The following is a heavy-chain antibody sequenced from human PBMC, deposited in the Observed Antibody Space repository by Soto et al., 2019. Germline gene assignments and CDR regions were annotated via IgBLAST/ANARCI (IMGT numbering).Heavy chain of an antibody. J-gene: IGHJ4*02. Sequence: EVQLVESGGGLVQPGGSLRLSCAASGFTFSSSWVHWVRQAPGKGLVWVSRINSGASNTNYADSVKGRFTISRDNAKNTLYLQMDSLTAEDTAVYYCARGPSGWFGYDYWGQGTLVTVSS. CDR1: GFTFSSSW. CDR2: INSGASNT. D-gene: IGHD6-19*01. CDR3: ARGPSGWFGYDY. V-gene: IGHV3-74*01.